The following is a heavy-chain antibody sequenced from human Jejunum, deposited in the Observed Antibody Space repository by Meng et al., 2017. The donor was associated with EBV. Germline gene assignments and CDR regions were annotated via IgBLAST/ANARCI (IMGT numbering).Heavy chain of an antibody. D-gene: IGHD3-16*01. Sequence: QVQLQQSGPGLVKPSXXLSLTCAVSGGSISSTNVWSWVRQPPGKGLEWIGETHHSGSTNYNPSLKSRVTISVDKSKNEFSLKLNSVTAADTAVYYCTHYIWGTRPDGVDWGQGPLVTVSS. J-gene: IGHJ4*02. CDR2: THHSGST. CDR3: THYIWGTRPDGVD. CDR1: GGSISSTNV. V-gene: IGHV4-4*02.